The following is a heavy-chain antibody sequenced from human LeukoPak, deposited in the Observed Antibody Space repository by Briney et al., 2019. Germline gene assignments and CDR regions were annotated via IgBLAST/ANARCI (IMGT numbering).Heavy chain of an antibody. CDR1: RFTFSNYW. Sequence: GGSLRLSCAASRFTFSNYWMRWVRQVPGKGLVWVSRINSDGSSTSYADSVKGRFTISRDNAKNTLYLQMNSLRAEDTAVYYCARDQSLGGYSYGYIDNWGQGTLVTVSS. CDR2: INSDGSST. J-gene: IGHJ4*02. D-gene: IGHD5-18*01. CDR3: ARDQSLGGYSYGYIDN. V-gene: IGHV3-74*01.